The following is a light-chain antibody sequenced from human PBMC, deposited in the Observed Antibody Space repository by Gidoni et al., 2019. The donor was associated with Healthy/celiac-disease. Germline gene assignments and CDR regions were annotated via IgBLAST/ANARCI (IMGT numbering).Light chain of an antibody. CDR2: AAS. V-gene: IGKV1-8*01. CDR1: QGISSY. J-gene: IGKJ1*01. Sequence: AIRFTQSPSSLSASTGDRVTITCRASQGISSYLAWYQQKPGKAPKLLIYAASTFQSGVPSRFSGSGSGTDFTLTISCLQSEDFATYYCQQYYSYPWTFGQGTKVEIK. CDR3: QQYYSYPWT.